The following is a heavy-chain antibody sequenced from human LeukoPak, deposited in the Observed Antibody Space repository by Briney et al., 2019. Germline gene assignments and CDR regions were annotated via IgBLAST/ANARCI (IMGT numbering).Heavy chain of an antibody. Sequence: GESLKTSCKGSGYSFTSYWIGWVRQMPGKGLEWMGIIYPGDSDTRYSPSFQGQVTISADKSISTAYLQWSSLKASDTAMYYCARRAYDFWSGYYFDYWGQGTLVTVSS. CDR1: GYSFTSYW. D-gene: IGHD3-3*01. J-gene: IGHJ4*02. CDR2: IYPGDSDT. V-gene: IGHV5-51*01. CDR3: ARRAYDFWSGYYFDY.